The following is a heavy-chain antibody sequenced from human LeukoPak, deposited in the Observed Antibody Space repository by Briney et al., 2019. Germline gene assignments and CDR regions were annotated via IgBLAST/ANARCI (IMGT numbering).Heavy chain of an antibody. V-gene: IGHV3-48*01. CDR2: ISSSSSTI. J-gene: IGHJ4*02. CDR3: ARGGTAAIGLNVFDY. CDR1: GFTFSSYS. D-gene: IGHD2-2*01. Sequence: GGSLRLSCAASGFTFSSYSMNWVSQAPGKGLEWVSYISSSSSTIYYADSVKGRFTISRDNAKNSLYLQMNSLRAEDTAVYYCARGGTAAIGLNVFDYWGQGILVTVSS.